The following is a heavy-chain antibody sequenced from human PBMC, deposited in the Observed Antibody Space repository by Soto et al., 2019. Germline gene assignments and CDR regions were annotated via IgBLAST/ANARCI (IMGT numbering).Heavy chain of an antibody. V-gene: IGHV3-33*04. CDR1: GFLFRSYG. Sequence: QVQLVESGGGVVQPGGSLRLSCAASGFLFRSYGMHWFRQAPGKGLHWVAVIWYDGTNKYYAESMRGRLTISRDDPRNTVYLQMNSLRAEDTAIYYCARAYQSYSKYHYYGVGVWGQGTTVIVAS. CDR2: IWYDGTNK. D-gene: IGHD4-4*01. CDR3: ARAYQSYSKYHYYGVGV. J-gene: IGHJ6*02.